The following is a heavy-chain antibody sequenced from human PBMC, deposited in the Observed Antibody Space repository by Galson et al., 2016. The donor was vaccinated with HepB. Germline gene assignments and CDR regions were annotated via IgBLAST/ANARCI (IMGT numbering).Heavy chain of an antibody. D-gene: IGHD3-22*01. J-gene: IGHJ3*02. V-gene: IGHV3-74*01. Sequence: GTTTIYADSVKGRFTISRDNVKNTLYLQMNGLRADDTAFYYCAKNKFYDTSGYPDAFDIWGQGTTVIVSS. CDR3: AKNKFYDTSGYPDAFDI. CDR2: GTTT.